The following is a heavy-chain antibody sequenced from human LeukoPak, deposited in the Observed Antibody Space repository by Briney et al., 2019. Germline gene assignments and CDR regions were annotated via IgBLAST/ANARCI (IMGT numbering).Heavy chain of an antibody. J-gene: IGHJ6*02. CDR1: GFTLRNYG. D-gene: IGHD2-2*02. CDR3: AREAPLSLYQLLYYYYYYGMDV. CDR2: INHNGNVN. V-gene: IGHV3-7*03. Sequence: PGGSLRLSCAASGFTLRNYGMNWARQAPGKGLEWVASINHNGNVNYYVDSVKGRFTISRDNAKNSLYLQMSNLRAEDTAVYYCAREAPLSLYQLLYYYYYYGMDVWGQGTTVTVSS.